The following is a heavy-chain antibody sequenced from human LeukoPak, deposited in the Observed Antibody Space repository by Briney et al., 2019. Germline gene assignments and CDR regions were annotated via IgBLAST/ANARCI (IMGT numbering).Heavy chain of an antibody. D-gene: IGHD7-27*01. CDR2: INWNGGST. CDR3: ARDLNWGSFDAFDI. CDR1: GFTFDDYG. V-gene: IGHV3-20*04. J-gene: IGHJ3*02. Sequence: PGGSLRLSCAASGFTFDDYGMSWVRQAPGKGLEWVSGINWNGGSTGYADSVKGRFTISRGNAKNSLYLQMNSLRAEDTALYYCARDLNWGSFDAFDIWGQGTMVTVSS.